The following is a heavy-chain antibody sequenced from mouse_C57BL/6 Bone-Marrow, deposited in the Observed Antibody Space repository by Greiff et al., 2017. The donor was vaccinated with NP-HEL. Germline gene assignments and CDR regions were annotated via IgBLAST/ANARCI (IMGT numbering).Heavy chain of an antibody. D-gene: IGHD2-2*01. CDR3: TRVTMVTIDY. J-gene: IGHJ2*01. CDR2: IDPETGGT. CDR1: GYTFTDYE. Sequence: VQLQQSGAELVRPGASVTLSCKASGYTFTDYEMHWVKQTPVHGLEWIGAIDPETGGTAYNQKFKGKAILTADKSSSTAYMERRSLTSEESAVYYCTRVTMVTIDYWGQGTTLTGSS. V-gene: IGHV1-15*01.